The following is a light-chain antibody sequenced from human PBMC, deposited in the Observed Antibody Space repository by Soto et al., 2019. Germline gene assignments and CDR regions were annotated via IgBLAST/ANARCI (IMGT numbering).Light chain of an antibody. J-gene: IGKJ4*01. V-gene: IGKV3-11*01. CDR1: QSVSSY. Sequence: EIVLTQSPATLSLSPGERATLSCRASQSVSSYLAWYQQKPGQAPRLLIYDASNRATGIPARFSGSGSGTEFTLTISSLQSEDFAVCYCQQYNNWPPATFGGGTKVDI. CDR3: QQYNNWPPAT. CDR2: DAS.